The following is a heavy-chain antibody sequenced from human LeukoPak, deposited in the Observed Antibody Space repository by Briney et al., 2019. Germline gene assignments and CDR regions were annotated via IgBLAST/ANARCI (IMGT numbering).Heavy chain of an antibody. CDR3: ARAANSGGYYGIDY. CDR2: ITSGPNSI. Sequence: PGGSLGLSCAASGFTFSTYSMIWVRQAPGKGLEWVSYITSGPNSIYQADSVKGRFTISRDNAKSSLFLQMNSLRTEDTAVYYCARAANSGGYYGIDYWGQGTLVTVSS. J-gene: IGHJ4*02. V-gene: IGHV3-48*01. D-gene: IGHD1-26*01. CDR1: GFTFSTYS.